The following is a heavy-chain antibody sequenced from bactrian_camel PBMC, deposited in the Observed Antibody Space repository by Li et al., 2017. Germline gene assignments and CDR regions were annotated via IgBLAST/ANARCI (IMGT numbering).Heavy chain of an antibody. CDR3: AADRRCTPIMQITYRTVPRS. D-gene: IGHD1*01. CDR2: IDAGDGTT. CDR1: GFTFSYTH. J-gene: IGHJ6*01. Sequence: VQLVESGGGLVQPGGSLRLSCAASGFTFSYTHMSWVRQAPGKGLEWVSTIDAGDGTTNFADSVKGRFTMSRDNAKNTLYLQMNNLKVEDTAMYYCAADRRCTPIMQITYRTVPRSRGQGTQVTVS. V-gene: IGHV3S40*01.